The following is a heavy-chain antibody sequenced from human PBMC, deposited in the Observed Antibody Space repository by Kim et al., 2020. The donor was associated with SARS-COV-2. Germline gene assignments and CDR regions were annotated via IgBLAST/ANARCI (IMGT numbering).Heavy chain of an antibody. V-gene: IGHV3-30-3*01. CDR3: ARDLYGMDV. CDR2: NK. Sequence: NKHHDDSVKGRVSISRDHSKNTLYLQMNSLKAEDSAVYYCARDLYGMDVWGQGTTVTVSS. J-gene: IGHJ6*02.